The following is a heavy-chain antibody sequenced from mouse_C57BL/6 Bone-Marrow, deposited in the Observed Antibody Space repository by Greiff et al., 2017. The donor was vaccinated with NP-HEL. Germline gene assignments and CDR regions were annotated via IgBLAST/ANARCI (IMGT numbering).Heavy chain of an antibody. CDR2: IYPGDGDT. CDR3: ARGEAQGY. CDR1: GYAFSSSW. V-gene: IGHV1-82*01. Sequence: VQLQQSGPELVKPGASVKISCKASGYAFSSSWMNWVKQRPGKGLEWIGRIYPGDGDTNYNGKFTGKATLTADKSSSTAYMQRSSLTTEDSAVYVCARGEAQGYWGQGTTRTVSS. J-gene: IGHJ2*01. D-gene: IGHD3-2*02.